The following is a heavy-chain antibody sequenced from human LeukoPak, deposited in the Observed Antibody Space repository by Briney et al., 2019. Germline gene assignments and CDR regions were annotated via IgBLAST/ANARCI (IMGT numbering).Heavy chain of an antibody. CDR3: ARGKYSSGWYYFDY. CDR1: GFTFSSYG. CDR2: MWYDGSNK. V-gene: IGHV3-33*01. Sequence: GRSLRLSCAASGFTFSSYGIHWVRQAPGRGLEGVAVMWYDGSNKNYADSVKGRLTISRDNSKNTLFLQMDSLRAEDTGVYYCARGKYSSGWYYFDYWGQGTLVTVSS. D-gene: IGHD6-19*01. J-gene: IGHJ4*02.